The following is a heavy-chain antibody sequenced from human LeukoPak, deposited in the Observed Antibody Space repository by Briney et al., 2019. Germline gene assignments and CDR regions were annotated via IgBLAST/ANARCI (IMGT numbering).Heavy chain of an antibody. V-gene: IGHV4-59*08. D-gene: IGHD2-15*01. J-gene: IGHJ3*02. Sequence: PSETLSLTCTVSGGSISTYYWSWIRQPPGKGLEWIGYIYHSGTTNYNPSLKSRVTISVDTSKNQFSLNLSSVTAADTAVYYCARVVVVVAATLHAFDIWGQGTMVTVSS. CDR3: ARVVVVVAATLHAFDI. CDR1: GGSISTYY. CDR2: IYHSGTT.